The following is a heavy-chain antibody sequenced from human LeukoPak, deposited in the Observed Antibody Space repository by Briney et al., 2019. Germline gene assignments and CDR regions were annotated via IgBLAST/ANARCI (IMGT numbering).Heavy chain of an antibody. Sequence: GESLKISCKGSGYSFTSYWIGWVRQMPGEGLEWMGIIYPGDSDTRYSPSFQGQVTISADKSISTAYLQWSSLKASDSAMYYCATRYYDILTGYYAFDYWGQGTLVTVSS. V-gene: IGHV5-51*01. CDR3: ATRYYDILTGYYAFDY. J-gene: IGHJ4*02. CDR2: IYPGDSDT. D-gene: IGHD3-9*01. CDR1: GYSFTSYW.